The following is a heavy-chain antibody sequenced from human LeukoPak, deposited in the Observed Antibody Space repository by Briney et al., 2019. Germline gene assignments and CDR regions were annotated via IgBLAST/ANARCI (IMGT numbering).Heavy chain of an antibody. CDR3: ARDALHYYDSSGYYYHHNWFDP. D-gene: IGHD3-22*01. CDR1: GFTFSSYA. Sequence: PGRSLRLSCAASGFTFSSYAMHWVRQAPGKGLEWVAVISYDGSNKYYADSVKGRFTISRDNSKNTLYLQMNSLRAEDTAVYCCARDALHYYDSSGYYYHHNWFDPWGQGTLVTVSS. CDR2: ISYDGSNK. V-gene: IGHV3-30-3*01. J-gene: IGHJ5*02.